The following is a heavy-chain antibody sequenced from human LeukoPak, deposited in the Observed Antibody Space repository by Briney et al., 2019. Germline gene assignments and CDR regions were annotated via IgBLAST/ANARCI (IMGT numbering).Heavy chain of an antibody. Sequence: PSETLSLTCTDSGGSISSGRHYWSWIRQPAGKGLEWIGRIYTSGSTNYNPSLKSRVTISVDTSKNQFPLKVYSVTAADTAVYYCARDGSAAAGTSDYWGQGTLVTVSS. CDR2: IYTSGST. CDR3: ARDGSAAAGTSDY. D-gene: IGHD6-13*01. CDR1: GGSISSGRHY. J-gene: IGHJ4*02. V-gene: IGHV4-61*02.